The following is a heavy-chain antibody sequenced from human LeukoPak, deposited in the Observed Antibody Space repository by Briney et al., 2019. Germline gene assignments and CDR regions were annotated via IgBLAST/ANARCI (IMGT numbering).Heavy chain of an antibody. CDR3: ARGGGGRYYWVDY. D-gene: IGHD1-26*01. CDR1: GYTFTIYY. Sequence: ASVKVSCKASGYTFTIYYMHWVRQAPGQGVEWMGIINPTGGSTTYTQKFQGRVTMTRGTSTSTVYMELSRLRSEGTAVYFCARGGGGRYYWVDYWGQGTLVTVSS. V-gene: IGHV1-46*01. J-gene: IGHJ4*02. CDR2: INPTGGST.